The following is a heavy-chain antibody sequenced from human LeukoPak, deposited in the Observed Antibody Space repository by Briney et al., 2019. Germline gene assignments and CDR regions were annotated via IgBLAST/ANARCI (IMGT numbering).Heavy chain of an antibody. J-gene: IGHJ6*03. CDR2: INQSGGT. CDR3: ARVGYSYSINDWSRTGLGAYPTKYYYYMDV. Sequence: PSETLSLTCAVYGGSFSDYSWTWLRQPPAKGLEGIGEINQSGGTNHNPSLMSRVILSVDTSKNQISLKVNSVAAEDTAVYYCARVGYSYSINDWSRTGLGAYPTKYYYYMDVWGKGTTVTVSS. D-gene: IGHD5-18*01. V-gene: IGHV4-34*01. CDR1: GGSFSDYS.